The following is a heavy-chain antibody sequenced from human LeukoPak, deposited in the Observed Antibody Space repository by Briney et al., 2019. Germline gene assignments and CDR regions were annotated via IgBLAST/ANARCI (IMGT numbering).Heavy chain of an antibody. CDR2: ISGSGGST. J-gene: IGHJ4*02. D-gene: IGHD2-2*02. CDR1: GFTFSNFN. V-gene: IGHV3-23*01. CDR3: AKDCSSTSCYSG. Sequence: GGSLRLSCAASGFTFSNFNMNWVRQAPGKGLEWVSAISGSGGSTYYADSVKGRFTISRDNSKNTLYLQMNSLRAEDTAVYYCAKDCSSTSCYSGWGQGTLVTVSS.